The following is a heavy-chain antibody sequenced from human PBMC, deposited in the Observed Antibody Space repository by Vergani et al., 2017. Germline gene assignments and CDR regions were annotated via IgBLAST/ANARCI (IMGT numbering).Heavy chain of an antibody. D-gene: IGHD6-13*01. CDR1: GFTFSSYG. J-gene: IGHJ6*02. CDR3: ARDRRNVLSEAAAMEPYYGMDV. Sequence: QVQLVESGGGVVQPGRSLRLSCAASGFTFSSYGMHWVRQAPGKGLEWVAVISYDGSNKYYADSVKGRFTISRDNSKNTLYLQMNSLRAEDTAVYYCARDRRNVLSEAAAMEPYYGMDVWGQGTTVTVSS. V-gene: IGHV3-30*03. CDR2: ISYDGSNK.